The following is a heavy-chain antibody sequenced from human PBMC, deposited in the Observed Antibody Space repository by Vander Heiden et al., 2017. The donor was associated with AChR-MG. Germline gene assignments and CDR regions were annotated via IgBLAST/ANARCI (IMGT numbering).Heavy chain of an antibody. Sequence: QVQLVQSGAEVKKPGSSVKVSCKASGGTFSSYAIRWVRQAPGQGLEWMGGIIPIFGTANYAQKFQGRVTITADKSTSTAYMELSSLRSEDTAVYYCARGEQLWLGTNYYYYGMDVWGQGTTVTVSS. D-gene: IGHD5-18*01. CDR1: GGTFSSYA. J-gene: IGHJ6*02. CDR3: ARGEQLWLGTNYYYYGMDV. V-gene: IGHV1-69*06. CDR2: IIPIFGTA.